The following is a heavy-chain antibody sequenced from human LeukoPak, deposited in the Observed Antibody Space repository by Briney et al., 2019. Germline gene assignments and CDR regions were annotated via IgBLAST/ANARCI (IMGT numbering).Heavy chain of an antibody. Sequence: SETLSLTCAVSGYSISSGYYWGWIRQPPGKGLEWIGSIYHSGSTYYNPSLKSRVTISVDTSKNQFSLKLSSVTAADTAVYYCARGRYAIVVVPAAKGNWFDPWGQGTLVTVSS. CDR2: IYHSGST. CDR3: ARGRYAIVVVPAAKGNWFDP. V-gene: IGHV4-38-2*01. J-gene: IGHJ5*02. CDR1: GYSISSGYY. D-gene: IGHD2-2*01.